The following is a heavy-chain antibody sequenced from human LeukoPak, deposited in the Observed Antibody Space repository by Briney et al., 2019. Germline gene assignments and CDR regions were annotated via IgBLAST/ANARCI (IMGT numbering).Heavy chain of an antibody. CDR2: ISSSSSYI. Sequence: KPGGSLRLSCAASGFIFSSYSVNWVRQAPGKGLEWVSSISSSSSYIYYADSVKGRFTISRDNAKNSLYLQMNSLRAEDTAVYYCASKERKAAAANGSYWGQGTLVTVSS. J-gene: IGHJ4*02. D-gene: IGHD6-13*01. CDR1: GFIFSSYS. V-gene: IGHV3-21*01. CDR3: ASKERKAAAANGSY.